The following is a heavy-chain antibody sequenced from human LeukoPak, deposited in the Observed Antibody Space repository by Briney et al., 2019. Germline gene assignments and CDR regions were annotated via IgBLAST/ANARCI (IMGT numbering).Heavy chain of an antibody. CDR2: ISSSSSYI. Sequence: GGSLRLSCAASGFTFSSYSMNWVRQAPGKGLEWVSSISSSSSYIYYADSVKGRFTNSRDNAKNSLYLQMNSLRAEDTAVYYCASLDGGNSDDYWGQGTLVTVSS. J-gene: IGHJ4*02. CDR3: ASLDGGNSDDY. CDR1: GFTFSSYS. D-gene: IGHD4-23*01. V-gene: IGHV3-21*01.